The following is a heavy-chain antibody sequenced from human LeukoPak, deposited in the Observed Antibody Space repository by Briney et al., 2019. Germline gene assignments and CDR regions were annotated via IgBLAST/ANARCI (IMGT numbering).Heavy chain of an antibody. CDR1: GFTFSSYG. D-gene: IGHD5-18*01. V-gene: IGHV3-30*18. CDR3: AKDTAMALDAFDI. CDR2: ISYDGSNK. J-gene: IGHJ3*02. Sequence: HPGGSLRLSCAASGFTFSSYGMHWVRQAPGKGLEWVAVISYDGSNKYYADSVKGRFTISRDNSKNTLYLQMNSLRAEDTAVYYCAKDTAMALDAFDIWAHRTMVTVSS.